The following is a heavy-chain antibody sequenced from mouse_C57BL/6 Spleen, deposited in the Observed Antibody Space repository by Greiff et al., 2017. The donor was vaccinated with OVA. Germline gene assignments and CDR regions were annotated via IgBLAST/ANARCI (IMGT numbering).Heavy chain of an antibody. Sequence: QVQLKQSGAELAKPGASVKLSCKASGYTFTSYWMHWVKQRPGQGLEWIGYINPSSGYTKYNQKFKDKATLTADKSSSTAYMQLSSLTYEDSAVYYCARRDPVVHYAMDYWGQGTSVTVSS. CDR1: GYTFTSYW. V-gene: IGHV1-7*01. CDR2: INPSSGYT. CDR3: ARRDPVVHYAMDY. J-gene: IGHJ4*01. D-gene: IGHD1-1*01.